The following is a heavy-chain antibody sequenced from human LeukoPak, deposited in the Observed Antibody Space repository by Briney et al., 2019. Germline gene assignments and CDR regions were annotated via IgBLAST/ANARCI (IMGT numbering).Heavy chain of an antibody. D-gene: IGHD2-15*01. CDR2: INHSGST. J-gene: IGHJ4*02. Sequence: PSETLSLTCAVYGGSFSGYYWSWIRQPPGKGLDWIGEINHSGSTNYNPSLKSRVTISVDTSKNQFSLKLSSVTAADTAVYYCARASRGYCSGGSCVYYFDYWGQGTLVTVSS. V-gene: IGHV4-34*01. CDR3: ARASRGYCSGGSCVYYFDY. CDR1: GGSFSGYY.